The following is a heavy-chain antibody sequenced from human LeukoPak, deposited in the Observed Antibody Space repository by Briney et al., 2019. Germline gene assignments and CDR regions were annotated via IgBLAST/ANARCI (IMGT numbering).Heavy chain of an antibody. V-gene: IGHV3-23*01. CDR1: GFTFSSYS. CDR2: ISGSGGST. CDR3: AKSYCSGGSCWDAFDI. D-gene: IGHD2-15*01. J-gene: IGHJ3*02. Sequence: GGSLRLSCAASGFTFSSYSMNWVRQAPGKGLEWVSAISGSGGSTYYADSVKGRFTISRDNSKNTLYLQMNSLRAEDTAVYYCAKSYCSGGSCWDAFDIWGQGTMVTVSS.